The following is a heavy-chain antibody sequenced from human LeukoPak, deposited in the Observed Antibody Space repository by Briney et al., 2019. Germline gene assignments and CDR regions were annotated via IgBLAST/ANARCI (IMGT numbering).Heavy chain of an antibody. V-gene: IGHV1-69*04. CDR1: GGTFSSYA. D-gene: IGHD3-22*01. CDR2: IIPILGIA. CDR3: AREGGYGGYYDSSGYSLSY. Sequence: GASVKVSCKASGGTFSSYAISWVRQAPGQGLEWMGRIIPILGIANYAQKFQGRVTITADKSTSTAYMELSSLRSEDTAVYYCAREGGYGGYYDSSGYSLSYWGQGTLVTVSS. J-gene: IGHJ4*02.